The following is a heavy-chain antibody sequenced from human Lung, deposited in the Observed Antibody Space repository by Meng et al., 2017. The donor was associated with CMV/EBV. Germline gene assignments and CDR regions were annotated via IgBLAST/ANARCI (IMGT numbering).Heavy chain of an antibody. Sequence: CEASGFTFSSYSMNWVRQAPGRGLEWVSSISHSSTYIYYAESLKGRFTISRDNAKNSLYLQMNGLRAEDTAVYYCARDQSMVRGLDYWGQGTLVTVSS. CDR3: ARDQSMVRGLDY. J-gene: IGHJ4*02. V-gene: IGHV3-21*01. D-gene: IGHD3-10*01. CDR1: GFTFSSYS. CDR2: ISHSSTYI.